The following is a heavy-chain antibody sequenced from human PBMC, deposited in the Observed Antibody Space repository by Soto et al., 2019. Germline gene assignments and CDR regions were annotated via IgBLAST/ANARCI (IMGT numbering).Heavy chain of an antibody. D-gene: IGHD6-19*01. V-gene: IGHV3-30*18. CDR2: ISHGGSNK. J-gene: IGHJ4*02. CDR3: AKDAVPVGHSGCLDF. Sequence: GGSLRLSCAASRFTFSNYGMSWVRQAPGKGLEWVALISHGGSNKYYADSVKGRFTISRDNSKNTLYLQMNSLRPEDTAVYFCAKDAVPVGHSGCLDFWGQGTMVTVSS. CDR1: RFTFSNYG.